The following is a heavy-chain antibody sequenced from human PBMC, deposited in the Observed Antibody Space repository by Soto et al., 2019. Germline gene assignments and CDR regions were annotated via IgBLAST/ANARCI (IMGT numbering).Heavy chain of an antibody. D-gene: IGHD2-8*01. V-gene: IGHV4-30-4*01. Sequence: QVQLQESGPGLVKPSQTLSLTCTVSGGSISSGDYYWSLIRQPPGKGLEGIGYIYYSGNTYYNPSLKCRVTISVDTSKNQFSLKLSSVTAADTAVYYCARVLMVYARGYPFDYWGQGTLVTVSS. CDR2: IYYSGNT. CDR1: GGSISSGDYY. CDR3: ARVLMVYARGYPFDY. J-gene: IGHJ4*02.